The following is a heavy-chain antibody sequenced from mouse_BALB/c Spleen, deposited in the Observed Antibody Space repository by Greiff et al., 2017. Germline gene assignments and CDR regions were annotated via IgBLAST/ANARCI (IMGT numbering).Heavy chain of an antibody. CDR3: ARQGLGRAYAMDY. J-gene: IGHJ4*01. D-gene: IGHD3-1*01. CDR2: ISSGGSYT. CDR1: GFTFSSYA. V-gene: IGHV5-9-3*01. Sequence: EVQGVESGGGLVKPGGSLKLSCAASGFTFSSYAMSWVRQTPEKRLEWVATISSGGSYTYYPDSVKGRFTISRDNAKNTLYLQMSSLRSEDTAMYYCARQGLGRAYAMDYWGQGTSVTVSS.